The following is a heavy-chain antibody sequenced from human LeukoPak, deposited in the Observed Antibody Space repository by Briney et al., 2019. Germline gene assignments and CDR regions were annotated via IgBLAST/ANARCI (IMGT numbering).Heavy chain of an antibody. Sequence: GGSLRLSCAASGFTFSTYAMHWVRQAPGKGLEWVAAISYDGPNKRYADSVKGRFTISRDNSKNTLYLQMNSLRAEDTAVYYCTRGVRIAVAGYIDYWGQGTLVTVSS. CDR2: ISYDGPNK. J-gene: IGHJ4*02. D-gene: IGHD6-19*01. V-gene: IGHV3-30*04. CDR3: TRGVRIAVAGYIDY. CDR1: GFTFSTYA.